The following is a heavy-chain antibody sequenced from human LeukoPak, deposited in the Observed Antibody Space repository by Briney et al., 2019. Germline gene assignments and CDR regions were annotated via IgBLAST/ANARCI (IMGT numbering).Heavy chain of an antibody. Sequence: GGSLRLSCAASGFTFSNAWMSWVRQAPGKGLEWVGRIKSKTDGGTTDYAAPVKGRSTISRDDSKNTLYPQMNSLKTEDTAVYYCTTDISVYCSSTSCYRRDYWGQGTLVTVSS. D-gene: IGHD2-2*01. CDR3: TTDISVYCSSTSCYRRDY. J-gene: IGHJ4*02. CDR1: GFTFSNAW. V-gene: IGHV3-15*01. CDR2: IKSKTDGGTT.